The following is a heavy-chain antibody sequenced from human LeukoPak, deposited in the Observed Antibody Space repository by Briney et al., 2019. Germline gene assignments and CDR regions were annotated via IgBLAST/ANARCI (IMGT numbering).Heavy chain of an antibody. CDR1: GFTFSSYG. J-gene: IGHJ4*02. CDR2: IRYDGSNK. Sequence: GGSLRLSCAASGFTFSSYGMHWVRQAPGKGLEWVAFIRYDGSNKYYADSVEGRFTISRDNSKNTLYLQMNSLRAEDTAVYYCAKPYYYDSSGRLRGDYWGQGTLVTVSS. D-gene: IGHD3-22*01. V-gene: IGHV3-30*02. CDR3: AKPYYYDSSGRLRGDY.